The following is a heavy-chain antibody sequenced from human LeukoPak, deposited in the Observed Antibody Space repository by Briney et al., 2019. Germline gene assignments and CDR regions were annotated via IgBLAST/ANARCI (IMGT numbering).Heavy chain of an antibody. D-gene: IGHD5-18*01. J-gene: IGHJ3*02. CDR2: IYYSGST. Sequence: SQTLSLTCTVSGGSISSSDYYWSWIRQPPGKGLEWIGYIYYSGSTYYNPSLKSRVTISLDTSKNQFSLKLSSVTAADTAVYYCARLFGYSSPFDIWGQGTMVTVSS. CDR1: GGSISSSDYY. CDR3: ARLFGYSSPFDI. V-gene: IGHV4-30-4*01.